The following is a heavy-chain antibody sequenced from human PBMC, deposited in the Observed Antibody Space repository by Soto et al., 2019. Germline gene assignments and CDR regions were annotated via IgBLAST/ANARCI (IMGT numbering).Heavy chain of an antibody. Sequence: SVKVSCKASGGTFSSYAISWVRQAPGQGLEWMGGIIPIFGTANYAQKFQGRVTITADESTSTAYMELSSLRSEDTAVYYCARDISILTGYLDYWGQGTLFTVSS. V-gene: IGHV1-69*13. CDR2: IIPIFGTA. CDR1: GGTFSSYA. D-gene: IGHD3-9*01. J-gene: IGHJ4*02. CDR3: ARDISILTGYLDY.